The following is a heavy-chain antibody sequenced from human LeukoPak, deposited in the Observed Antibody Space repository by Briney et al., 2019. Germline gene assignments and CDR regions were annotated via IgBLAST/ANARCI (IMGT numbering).Heavy chain of an antibody. D-gene: IGHD2-2*01. J-gene: IGHJ4*02. CDR3: AREVVSYCSSTSCYVGHFDY. Sequence: ASVKVSCKASGYTFTGYYMHWVRQAPGQGLEWMGWINPNSGGTNYAQKFQGRVTMTRDTSISTAYMELSRLRSDDTAVYYCAREVVSYCSSTSCYVGHFDYWGQGTLVTVSS. CDR2: INPNSGGT. V-gene: IGHV1-2*02. CDR1: GYTFTGYY.